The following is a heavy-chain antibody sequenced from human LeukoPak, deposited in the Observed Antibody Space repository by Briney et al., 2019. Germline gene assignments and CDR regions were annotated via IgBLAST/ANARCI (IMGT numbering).Heavy chain of an antibody. D-gene: IGHD3-10*01. CDR2: IYYSGST. J-gene: IGHJ5*02. V-gene: IGHV4-39*01. CDR1: GGSISSSSYY. Sequence: SETLSLTCTVSGGSISSSSYYWGWIRQPPGKGLEWIGSIYYSGSTNFNPSLKSRVTISVDTSKNQFSLKLSSVTAADTAVYYCARHDRITMVRGVIPWGQGTLVTVSS. CDR3: ARHDRITMVRGVIP.